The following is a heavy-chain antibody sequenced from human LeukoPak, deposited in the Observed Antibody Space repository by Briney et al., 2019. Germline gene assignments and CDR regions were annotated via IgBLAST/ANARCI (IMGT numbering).Heavy chain of an antibody. V-gene: IGHV1-2*04. CDR2: INPNSGGT. J-gene: IGHJ4*02. CDR1: GYTFTGYY. D-gene: IGHD3-22*01. CDR3: ARGPHYYDSSGYYDY. Sequence: ASVKVSCKASGYTFTGYYMHWVRQAPGQGLEWMGWINPNSGGTNYAQKFQGWVTMTRDTSISTAYMELSRLRSDDTAVYYCARGPHYYDSSGYYDYWGQGTLVTVSS.